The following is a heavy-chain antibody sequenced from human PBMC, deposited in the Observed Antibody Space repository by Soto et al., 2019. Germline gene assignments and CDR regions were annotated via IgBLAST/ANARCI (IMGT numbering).Heavy chain of an antibody. V-gene: IGHV3-23*01. Sequence: PGGSLIHSCTASGFTFIIYAMSWVRQAPGKGLEWFSAISGSVVSTYYADSVKGRFTISRDNSKNTLYLQMNSLRAEDTAVYYCAKGRAQFDYWGQGNLVTLSS. CDR1: GFTFIIYA. CDR3: AKGRAQFDY. CDR2: ISGSVVST. J-gene: IGHJ4*02.